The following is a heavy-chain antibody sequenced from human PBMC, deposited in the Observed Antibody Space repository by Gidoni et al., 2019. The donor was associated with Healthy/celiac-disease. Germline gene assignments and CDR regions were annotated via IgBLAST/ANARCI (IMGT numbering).Heavy chain of an antibody. CDR3: ARDVWGYEGNAAFDY. J-gene: IGHJ4*02. D-gene: IGHD3-16*01. CDR2: ISYDGSNK. CDR1: GFTFSSYA. Sequence: QVQLVGSGGGVVQPGRSLRLSCAASGFTFSSYAMHWVRQAPGKGLEWVAVISYDGSNKYYADSVKGRFTISRDNSKNTLYLQMNSLRAEDTAVYYCARDVWGYEGNAAFDYWGQGTLVTVSS. V-gene: IGHV3-30*04.